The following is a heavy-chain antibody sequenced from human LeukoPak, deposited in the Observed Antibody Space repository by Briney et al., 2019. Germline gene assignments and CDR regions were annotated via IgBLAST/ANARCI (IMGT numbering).Heavy chain of an antibody. Sequence: GGSLRLSCAASGFTVSSNYMSWVRQAPGKGLEWVSVISGSGGSTYYADSVKGRFTISRDNSKNTLYLQMNSLRAEDTAIYYCAKNADRGAYCSGGSCYPYYYYYTDVWGEGTTVTISS. CDR1: GFTVSSNY. J-gene: IGHJ6*03. CDR3: AKNADRGAYCSGGSCYPYYYYYTDV. V-gene: IGHV3-23*01. D-gene: IGHD2-15*01. CDR2: ISGSGGST.